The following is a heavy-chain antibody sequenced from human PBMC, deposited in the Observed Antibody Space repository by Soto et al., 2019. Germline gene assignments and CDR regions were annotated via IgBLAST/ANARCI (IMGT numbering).Heavy chain of an antibody. J-gene: IGHJ4*02. Sequence: EVQLLESGGGLVQPGGSLRLSCPASGFTFSSYAMSWVRQAPWKGLEWVSTISNSGGSTYYADSVKGRFTISRDNSKNTLYLQMNSLRAEATAVYYCAKGWKTGGFDYWGQGTLVTVSS. CDR2: ISNSGGST. CDR1: GFTFSSYA. D-gene: IGHD1-1*01. V-gene: IGHV3-23*01. CDR3: AKGWKTGGFDY.